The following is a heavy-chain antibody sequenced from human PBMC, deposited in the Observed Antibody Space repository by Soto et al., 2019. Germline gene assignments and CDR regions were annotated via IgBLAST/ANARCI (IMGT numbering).Heavy chain of an antibody. CDR3: ARDHHRYSGYDYVDY. J-gene: IGHJ4*02. CDR2: ISYDGSNK. D-gene: IGHD5-12*01. Sequence: SGFTFSSYGMHWFRQAPGKGLEWVAVISYDGSNKYYADSVKGRFTISRDNAKNSLYLQMNSLRAEDTAVYYCARDHHRYSGYDYVDYWGQGTLVTVSS. CDR1: GFTFSSYG. V-gene: IGHV3-30*12.